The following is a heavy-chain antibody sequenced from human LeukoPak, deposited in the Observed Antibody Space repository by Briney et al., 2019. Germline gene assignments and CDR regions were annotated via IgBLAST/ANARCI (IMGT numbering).Heavy chain of an antibody. D-gene: IGHD1-26*01. Sequence: PGRSLRLSCAASGFTFSSYGMHWVRQAPGEGLEWVAVISYDGSNKYYADSVKGRFTISRDNSKNTLYLQMNSLRAEDTAVYYCAKDGVVGAGLFDYWGQGTLVTVSS. J-gene: IGHJ4*02. CDR3: AKDGVVGAGLFDY. V-gene: IGHV3-30*18. CDR2: ISYDGSNK. CDR1: GFTFSSYG.